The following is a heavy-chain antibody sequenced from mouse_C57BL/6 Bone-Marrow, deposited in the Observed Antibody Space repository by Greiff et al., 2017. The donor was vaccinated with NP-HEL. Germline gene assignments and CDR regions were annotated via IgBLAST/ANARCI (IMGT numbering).Heavy chain of an antibody. J-gene: IGHJ3*01. CDR2: IDPANGNT. CDR1: GFNIKNTH. CDR3: ANYYGSRGPWFAY. D-gene: IGHD1-1*01. V-gene: IGHV14-3*01. Sequence: VQLKESVAELVRPGASVKLSCTASGFNIKNTHMHWVKQRPEQGLEWIGRIDPANGNTKYAPKFQGKATITADTSSNTAYLQLSSLTSEDTAIYYCANYYGSRGPWFAYWGQGTLVTVSA.